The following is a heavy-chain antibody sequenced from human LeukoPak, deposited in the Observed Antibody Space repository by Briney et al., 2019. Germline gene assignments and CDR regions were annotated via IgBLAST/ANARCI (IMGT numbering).Heavy chain of an antibody. D-gene: IGHD4-23*01. Sequence: SETLSLTCTVSGGSIRSYYWSWIRQPPGKKLEWIGYIHSSGSTSYNPSLRSRVAISADTSRNQVSLNLKFLTSADTAVYYCARTVGNWFDPWGQGTLVTVSS. CDR1: GGSIRSYY. CDR3: ARTVGNWFDP. CDR2: IHSSGST. J-gene: IGHJ5*02. V-gene: IGHV4-59*01.